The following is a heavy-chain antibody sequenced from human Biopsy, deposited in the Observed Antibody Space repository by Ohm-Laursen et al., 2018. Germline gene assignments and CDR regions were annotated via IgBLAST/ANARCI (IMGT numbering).Heavy chain of an antibody. CDR1: GGSISGSS. CDR2: ISYSRDT. D-gene: IGHD6-19*01. J-gene: IGHJ3*02. Sequence: SETLSLTCTVSGGSISGSSWSWIRQAPGKGLEWIGYISYSRDTNYNPSLKSRITISVDTSKNQFSLKLTSVTAADTAVYYCAKHGSGWTGDDAFHIWGQGTMVTVSS. V-gene: IGHV4-59*08. CDR3: AKHGSGWTGDDAFHI.